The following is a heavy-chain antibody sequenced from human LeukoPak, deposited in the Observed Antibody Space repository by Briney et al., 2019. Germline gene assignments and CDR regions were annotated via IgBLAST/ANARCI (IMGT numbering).Heavy chain of an antibody. V-gene: IGHV4-31*03. J-gene: IGHJ4*02. CDR3: ARRTDY. Sequence: SETLSLTCTVSGGSISSGGYYWTWISQHPGKGLEWIGYIYYSGSTYYNPSLESRVTISVDTSKNQFSLKLSSVTAADTAVYYCARRTDYWGQGTPVTVSS. CDR1: GGSISSGGYY. CDR2: IYYSGST.